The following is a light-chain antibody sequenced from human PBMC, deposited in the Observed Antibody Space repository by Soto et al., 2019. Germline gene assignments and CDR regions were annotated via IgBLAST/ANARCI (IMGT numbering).Light chain of an antibody. CDR2: AAS. Sequence: EIVLTQSPGSLSLSLGDSATLFCRASEGVASNYLAWYQQKPGRAPRLLIYAASTLQSGVPSRFSGSGSGTDFTLTISNMQPDDFATYYCQQSYSTTWTFGQGTKVDIK. CDR1: EGVASNY. V-gene: IGKV3-20*01. CDR3: QQSYSTTWT. J-gene: IGKJ1*01.